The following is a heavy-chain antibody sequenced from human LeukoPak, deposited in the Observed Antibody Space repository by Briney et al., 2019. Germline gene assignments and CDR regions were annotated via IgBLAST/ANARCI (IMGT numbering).Heavy chain of an antibody. CDR2: IKDSGDT. CDR3: ARGSSLRLGDLSLYRDFDS. Sequence: SETLSLTCTISGGSINNYYWSWIRQPPGKGLEWVGSIKDSGDTNYNPSLKSRVTISIDTSKNQFSLKLNSVTAADAAVYYCARGSSLRLGDLSLYRDFDSWGQGTLVTVSS. D-gene: IGHD3-16*02. CDR1: GGSINNYY. J-gene: IGHJ4*02. V-gene: IGHV4-59*01.